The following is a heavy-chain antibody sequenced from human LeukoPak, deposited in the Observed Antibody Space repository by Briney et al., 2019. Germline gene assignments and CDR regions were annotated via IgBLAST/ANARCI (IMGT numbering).Heavy chain of an antibody. J-gene: IGHJ4*02. Sequence: GGSLRLSCAASGFSFSSYWMSWVRQAPGKGLEWVADIKQDGSQKYYVDSVKGRFTISRDNAKNSLYLQMNSLRVEDTAVYYCVRGLGTGSYWGQGTLVTVSP. V-gene: IGHV3-7*03. D-gene: IGHD3-9*01. CDR3: VRGLGTGSY. CDR1: GFSFSSYW. CDR2: IKQDGSQK.